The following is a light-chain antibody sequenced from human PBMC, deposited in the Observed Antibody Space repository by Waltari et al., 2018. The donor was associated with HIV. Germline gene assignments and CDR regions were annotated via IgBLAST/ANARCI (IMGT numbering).Light chain of an antibody. Sequence: QAVVTQEPPLPVSPGGTVPPTCGASTGAATSGSHPYWFQQKPGQAPRTLIYDSNNKHSWTPARFSGSLLGGKAALTLSGAQPEDEAKYYCLLSYAGARPVIFGGGTQLTVL. CDR1: TGAATSGSH. CDR2: DSN. V-gene: IGLV7-46*01. CDR3: LLSYAGARPVI. J-gene: IGLJ2*01.